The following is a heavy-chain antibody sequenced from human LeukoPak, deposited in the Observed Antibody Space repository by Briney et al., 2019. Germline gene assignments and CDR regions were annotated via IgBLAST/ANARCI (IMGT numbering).Heavy chain of an antibody. CDR3: ARVVQGHAFDI. CDR2: IYYSGST. V-gene: IGHV4-59*01. CDR1: GGSISSYY. Sequence: PSETLSLTCTVSGGSISSYYWSWIRQPPGKGLEWIGYIYYSGSTNYNPSLKSRVTISVDTSKNQFSLKLSSVTAADTAVYYCARVVQGHAFDIWGQGTMVTVSS. J-gene: IGHJ3*02. D-gene: IGHD3-10*01.